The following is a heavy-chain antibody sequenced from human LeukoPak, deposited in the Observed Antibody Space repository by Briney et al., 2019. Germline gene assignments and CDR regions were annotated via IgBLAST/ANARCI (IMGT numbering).Heavy chain of an antibody. V-gene: IGHV1-46*01. CDR3: AGGVLRFLEWLLRSDYYYGMDV. CDR2: INPSGGST. Sequence: ASMKVSCKASGYTFTSYYMHWVRQAPGQGLEWMGIINPSGGSTSYAQKFQGRVTMTRDTSTSTVYMELSSLRSEDTAVYYCAGGVLRFLEWLLRSDYYYGMDVWGQGTTVTVSS. J-gene: IGHJ6*02. CDR1: GYTFTSYY. D-gene: IGHD3-3*01.